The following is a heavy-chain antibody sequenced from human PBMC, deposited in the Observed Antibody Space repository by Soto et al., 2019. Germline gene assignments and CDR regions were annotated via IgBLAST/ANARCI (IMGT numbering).Heavy chain of an antibody. CDR3: ARVVPGAEAWFGP. D-gene: IGHD2-2*01. CDR1: GYTKSNYG. Sequence: SVKLYWKSSGYTKSNYGSTWGRHETGQPLEWLGWISLYSDGTNYAQTFQGRVSMTTDTSTTTAYMELRSLRSDDTAVYYCARVVPGAEAWFGPWGQGTLVTVSS. CDR2: ISLYSDGT. J-gene: IGHJ5*02. V-gene: IGHV1-18*01.